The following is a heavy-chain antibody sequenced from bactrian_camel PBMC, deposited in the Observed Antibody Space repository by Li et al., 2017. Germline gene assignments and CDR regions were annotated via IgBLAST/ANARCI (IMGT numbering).Heavy chain of an antibody. CDR1: GYDDKSGC. V-gene: IGHV3-3*01. CDR2: IFTAGGST. Sequence: QLVESGGGSVQAGESLTLSCALSGYDDKSGCLGWFRQASGKEREIVAAIFTAGGSTFYADSVKGRFTISRDNAKRTLNLQMNSLKPEDTAMYYCAAEWPRRRRMGVKRTVSLREQDYDDWGQGTQVTVS. J-gene: IGHJ4*01. CDR3: AAEWPRRRRMGVKRTVSLREQDYDD. D-gene: IGHD3*01.